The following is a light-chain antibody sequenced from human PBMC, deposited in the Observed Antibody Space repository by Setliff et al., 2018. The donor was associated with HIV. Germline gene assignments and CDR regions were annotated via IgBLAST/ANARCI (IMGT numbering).Light chain of an antibody. CDR2: DVS. CDR1: SSDVGSYNF. V-gene: IGLV2-14*03. Sequence: QSVLTQPASVSGSPGQSITISCSGTSSDVGSYNFVSWYQQHPGKAPQLIIYDVSQRPSGVSSRFSGSKSGNTASLTISGLQAEDQADYYCCSYTSSLAYVFGTWTKATV. CDR3: CSYTSSLAYV. J-gene: IGLJ1*01.